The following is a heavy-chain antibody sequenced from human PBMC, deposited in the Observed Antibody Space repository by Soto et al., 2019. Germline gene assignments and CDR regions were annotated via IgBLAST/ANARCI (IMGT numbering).Heavy chain of an antibody. CDR1: GGSISSSSYY. D-gene: IGHD3-10*01. J-gene: IGHJ4*02. Sequence: PSETLSLTCTVSGGSISSSSYYWGWIRQPPGKGLEWIGSINYSGRTYYNPSLKSRVTISVDTSKNQFSLKLSSVTAADTVVYSCASFLLCVSGSRVYFDSWGRGPRVTVSS. CDR3: ASFLLCVSGSRVYFDS. CDR2: INYSGRT. V-gene: IGHV4-39*01.